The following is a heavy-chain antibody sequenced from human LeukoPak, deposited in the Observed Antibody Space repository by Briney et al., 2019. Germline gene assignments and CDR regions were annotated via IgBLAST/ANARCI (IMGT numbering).Heavy chain of an antibody. CDR1: GGSISSYY. J-gene: IGHJ4*02. CDR2: IYYSGST. Sequence: SETLSLTCTVSGGSISSYYWSWIRQPSGKGLEWIGYIYYSGSTNYNPSLKSRVTISVDTSKNQFSLKLSSVTAADTAVYYCAMRRDGEGFDYWGQGTLVTVSS. D-gene: IGHD3-3*01. V-gene: IGHV4-59*01. CDR3: AMRRDGEGFDY.